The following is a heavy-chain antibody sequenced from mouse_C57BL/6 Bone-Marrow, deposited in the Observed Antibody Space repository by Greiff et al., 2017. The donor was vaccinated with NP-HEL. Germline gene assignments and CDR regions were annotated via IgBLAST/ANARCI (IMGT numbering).Heavy chain of an antibody. CDR3: VRDLLSNYAMDY. D-gene: IGHD2-3*01. CDR1: GFTFNSYA. V-gene: IGHV10-3*01. J-gene: IGHJ4*01. CDR2: IRSISSNSAT. Sequence: EVKLVESGGGLVQPKGSLQLSCAASGFTFNSYAMHLIRQSPGTCLEWVARIRSISSNSATYYADSVKDRFTISRDDSQSMLYLQMNNLKTEDTAMYYCVRDLLSNYAMDYWGQGTSVTVSS.